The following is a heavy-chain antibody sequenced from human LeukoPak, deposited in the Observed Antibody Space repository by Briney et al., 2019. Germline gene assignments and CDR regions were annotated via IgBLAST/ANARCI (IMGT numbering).Heavy chain of an antibody. Sequence: GGSPRLSCAASGFTFSSHLMHWVRQAQGTGLVWVSSVKSDGTAANYADSVKGRFTISRDNAKNTLYLQMNSLRVEDTAVYYCVRKFATGDWGQGTLVTVSS. D-gene: IGHD1-14*01. J-gene: IGHJ4*02. CDR1: GFTFSSHL. V-gene: IGHV3-74*01. CDR3: VRKFATGD. CDR2: VKSDGTAA.